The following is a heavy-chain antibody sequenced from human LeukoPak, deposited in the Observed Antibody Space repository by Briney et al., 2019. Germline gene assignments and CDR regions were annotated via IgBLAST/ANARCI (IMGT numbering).Heavy chain of an antibody. CDR3: AKGGKWDVTPFDY. CDR1: GFTFTSYS. J-gene: IGHJ4*02. D-gene: IGHD1-26*01. Sequence: GGSPRLSCAASGFTFTSYSMNWVRQAPGKGLEWVSTISGGGGSTYYADSVKGRFTISRDNSKNTLCLQVNSLRAEDTAVYYCAKGGKWDVTPFDYWGQGTLVTVSS. V-gene: IGHV3-23*01. CDR2: ISGGGGST.